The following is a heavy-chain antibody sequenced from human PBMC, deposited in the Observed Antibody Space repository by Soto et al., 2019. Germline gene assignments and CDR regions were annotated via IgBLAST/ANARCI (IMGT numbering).Heavy chain of an antibody. Sequence: PSETLSLTCAVYGGSFSGYYWSWIRQPPGKGLEWIGEINHSGSTNYNPSLKSRVTISVDTSKNQFSLKLSSVTAADTAVYYCAGVTTFFYYYYGMDVWGRGTTVTVSS. J-gene: IGHJ6*02. CDR1: GGSFSGYY. D-gene: IGHD4-17*01. V-gene: IGHV4-34*01. CDR3: AGVTTFFYYYYGMDV. CDR2: INHSGST.